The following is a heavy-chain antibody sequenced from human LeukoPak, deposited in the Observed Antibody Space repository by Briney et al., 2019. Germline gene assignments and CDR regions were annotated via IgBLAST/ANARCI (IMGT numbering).Heavy chain of an antibody. J-gene: IGHJ2*01. D-gene: IGHD4-17*01. V-gene: IGHV3-30*02. CDR1: GFPFSSYG. Sequence: AGGSLRLSCAASGFPFSSYGMNWVRQAPGKGLEWVTFIGKDGSNKNYADSVKGRFAISRDNSKNTQYLQMNSLRAEDTAVYFCASTIVTTVYPPGWYFDLWGRGTQVTVSS. CDR3: ASTIVTTVYPPGWYFDL. CDR2: IGKDGSNK.